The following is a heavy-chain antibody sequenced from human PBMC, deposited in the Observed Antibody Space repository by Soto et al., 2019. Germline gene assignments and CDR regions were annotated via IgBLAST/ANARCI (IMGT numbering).Heavy chain of an antibody. CDR3: SRNLYGTGSFDP. D-gene: IGHD3-10*01. J-gene: IGHJ5*02. CDR2: MTPNSGNT. Sequence: QVQLVQSGAEVKKPGASVKVSCKASGYTFTSYDINWVRQATGQGIEWMGWMTPNSGNTGYAQKFKGRVTMTRDTSRSTAYMELSSLTSEDTAVYYCSRNLYGTGSFDPWGQGTLVTVSS. CDR1: GYTFTSYD. V-gene: IGHV1-8*02.